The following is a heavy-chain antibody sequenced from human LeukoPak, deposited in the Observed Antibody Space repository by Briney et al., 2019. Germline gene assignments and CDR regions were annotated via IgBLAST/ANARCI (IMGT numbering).Heavy chain of an antibody. CDR1: GFTFSSFS. CDR3: ASSLWFGELEDY. D-gene: IGHD3-10*01. V-gene: IGHV3-48*04. CDR2: ISSSGSTI. J-gene: IGHJ4*02. Sequence: GGSLRLSCVASGFTFSSFSVHWVRQAPGKGLEWVSYISSSGSTIYYADSVKGRFTISRDNAKNSLYLQMNSLRAEDTAVYYCASSLWFGELEDYWGQGTLVTVSS.